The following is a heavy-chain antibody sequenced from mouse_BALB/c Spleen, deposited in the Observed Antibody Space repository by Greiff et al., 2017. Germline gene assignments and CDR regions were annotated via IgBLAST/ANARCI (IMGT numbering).Heavy chain of an antibody. CDR3: TRAHRHFDY. V-gene: IGHV1S127*01. CDR1: GYTFTSYW. CDR2: IDPSDSYT. D-gene: IGHD2-14*01. J-gene: IGHJ2*01. Sequence: QVQLQQPGAELVKPGASVKMSCKASGYTFTSYWMHWVKQRPGQGLEWIGVIDPSDSYTSYNQKFKGKATLTVDTSSSTAYMQLSSLTSEDSAVYYCTRAHRHFDYWGQGTTLTVSS.